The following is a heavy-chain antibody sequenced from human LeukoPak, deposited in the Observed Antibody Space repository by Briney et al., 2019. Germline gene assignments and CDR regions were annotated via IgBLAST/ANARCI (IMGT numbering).Heavy chain of an antibody. CDR2: HKRRTAGGTT. Sequence: GGSLRLSCAVSGVTVTNAWMSWVRQAPGKGLQWVGRHKRRTAGGTTDYAAPVQGRFTISTDDSKTTLYLQMNSLSTEDTSIYYCATGTEESTGLRPYFFYMDVWGTGTTVTVSS. CDR3: ATGTEESTGLRPYFFYMDV. CDR1: GVTVTNAW. V-gene: IGHV3-15*01. D-gene: IGHD2/OR15-2a*01. J-gene: IGHJ6*03.